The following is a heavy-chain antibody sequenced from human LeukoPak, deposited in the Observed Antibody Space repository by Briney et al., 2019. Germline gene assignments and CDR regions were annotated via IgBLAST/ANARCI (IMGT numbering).Heavy chain of an antibody. CDR2: INHSGST. V-gene: IGHV4-34*01. CDR3: ARERAGL. Sequence: SETLSLTCAVYGGSFSGYYWSWIRQPPGKGLEWIGEINHSGSTNYNPSLKSRVTISVDTSKNQFSLKLSSVTAADTAVYYCARERAGLWGQGALVTVSS. D-gene: IGHD6-19*01. J-gene: IGHJ4*02. CDR1: GGSFSGYY.